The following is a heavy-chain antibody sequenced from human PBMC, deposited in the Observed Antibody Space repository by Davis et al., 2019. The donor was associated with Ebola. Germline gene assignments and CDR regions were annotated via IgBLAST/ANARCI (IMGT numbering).Heavy chain of an antibody. J-gene: IGHJ4*02. V-gene: IGHV3-21*05. CDR3: ARHGGYYYYYFDY. CDR1: GFTFSSYW. D-gene: IGHD3-22*01. Sequence: PGGSLRLSCAASGFTFSSYWMSWVRQAPGKGLEWVSYISSSSSYTNYADSVKGRFTTSRDNAKNSLYLQMNSLRAEDTAVYYCARHGGYYYYYFDYWGQGTLVTVSS. CDR2: ISSSSSYT.